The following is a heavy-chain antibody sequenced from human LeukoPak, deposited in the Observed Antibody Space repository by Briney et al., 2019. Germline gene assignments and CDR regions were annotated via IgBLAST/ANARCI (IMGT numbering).Heavy chain of an antibody. CDR3: AREEVGAPGDY. V-gene: IGHV3-33*01. CDR2: IWYDGSNK. CDR1: GFTFSSYG. J-gene: IGHJ4*02. Sequence: SLRLSCAASGFTFSSYGMHWVRQAPGKGLEWVAVIWYDGSNKYYADSVKGRFTISRGNSKNTLYLQMNSLRAEDTAVYYCAREEVGAPGDYWGQGTLVTVSS. D-gene: IGHD1-26*01.